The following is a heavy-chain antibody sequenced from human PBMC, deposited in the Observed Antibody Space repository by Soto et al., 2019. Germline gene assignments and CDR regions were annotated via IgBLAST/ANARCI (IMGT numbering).Heavy chain of an antibody. V-gene: IGHV3-30-3*01. D-gene: IGHD3-10*01. CDR3: ARDSSSGSPGNY. CDR2: ISYDGSNK. CDR1: GFTFSSYA. J-gene: IGHJ4*02. Sequence: GGSLRLSCAASGFTFSSYAMHWVRQAPGKGLEWVAVISYDGSNKYYADSVKGRFTISRDNSKNTLYLQMNSLRAEDTAVYYCARDSSSGSPGNYWGQGTLVTVS.